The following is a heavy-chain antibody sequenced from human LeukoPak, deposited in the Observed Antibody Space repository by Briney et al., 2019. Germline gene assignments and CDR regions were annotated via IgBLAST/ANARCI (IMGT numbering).Heavy chain of an antibody. Sequence: SETLSLTCAVYGGSFSGYYWSWIRQPPGKVLEWIGEINHSGSTNYNPSLKSRVTISVDTSKNQFSLKLSSVTAADTAVYYCARRWYSSSWYADFQHWGQGTLVTVSS. D-gene: IGHD6-13*01. CDR1: GGSFSGYY. CDR2: INHSGST. CDR3: ARRWYSSSWYADFQH. V-gene: IGHV4-34*01. J-gene: IGHJ1*01.